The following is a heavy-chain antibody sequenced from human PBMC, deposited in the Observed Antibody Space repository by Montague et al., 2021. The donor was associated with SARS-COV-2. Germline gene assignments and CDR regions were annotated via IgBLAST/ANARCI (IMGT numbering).Heavy chain of an antibody. V-gene: IGHV4-59*12. J-gene: IGHJ6*02. CDR1: GGSINSSY. CDR2: IYYSGST. CDR3: ARVYYAISAMDV. D-gene: IGHD3-9*01. Sequence: SETLSLTCTVSGGSINSSYWSWIRQPPGKGLEWIGYIYYSGSTNYNPSLKSRVTISVDTSKNQFSLKLTSVTAADTAVYFCARVYYAISAMDVWGQGTTVTVSS.